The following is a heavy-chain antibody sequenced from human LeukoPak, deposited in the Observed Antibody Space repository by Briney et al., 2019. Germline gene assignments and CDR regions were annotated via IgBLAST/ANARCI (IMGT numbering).Heavy chain of an antibody. CDR3: ARGYYGSGSSWFDP. CDR1: GFTFSSYS. J-gene: IGHJ5*02. Sequence: GGSLRLSCAASGFTFSSYSMNWVRQAPGKGLEWVSSISRRSSYIYYADSVKGRFTISRDNAKNSLYLQMNSLRAEDTAVYYCARGYYGSGSSWFDPWGQGTLATVSS. V-gene: IGHV3-21*01. D-gene: IGHD3-10*01. CDR2: ISRRSSYI.